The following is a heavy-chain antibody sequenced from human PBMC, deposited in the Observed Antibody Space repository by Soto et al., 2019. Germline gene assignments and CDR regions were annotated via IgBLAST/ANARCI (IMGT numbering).Heavy chain of an antibody. CDR1: GGSISSGDYY. D-gene: IGHD6-13*01. CDR3: ARGILRQQLFRARYYYYGMDV. CDR2: IYYSGST. Sequence: TLSLTCTVSGGSISSGDYYWSWIRQPPGKGLEWIGYIYYSGSTYYNPSLKSRVTISVDTSKNQFSLKLSSVTAADTAVYYCARGILRQQLFRARYYYYGMDVWGQGTTVTVSS. J-gene: IGHJ6*02. V-gene: IGHV4-30-4*01.